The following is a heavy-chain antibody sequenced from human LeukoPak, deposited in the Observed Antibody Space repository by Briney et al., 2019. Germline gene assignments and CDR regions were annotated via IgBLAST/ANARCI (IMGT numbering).Heavy chain of an antibody. J-gene: IGHJ4*02. CDR3: ARDPGSGSYLDY. CDR2: TSYSGYP. D-gene: IGHD1-26*01. V-gene: IGHV4-31*03. Sequence: SETLSLTCTVSADSISTTEDHRTWIRQFPGKGLEWIGYTSYSGYPDSNPSLKSRVTISVDKSKNQFSLKLSSVTAADTAVYYCARDPGSGSYLDYWGQGTLVTVSS. CDR1: ADSISTTEDH.